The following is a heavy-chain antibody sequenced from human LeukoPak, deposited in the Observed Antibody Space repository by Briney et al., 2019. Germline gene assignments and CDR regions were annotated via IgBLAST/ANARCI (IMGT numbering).Heavy chain of an antibody. Sequence: TGGSRRLSCAASGFTFSDYYMSWIRKAPGKGLEWVSYISSSGSTIYYADSVEGRFTISRDNAKNSLYLQMNSLRAEDTAVYYCARDPLYAEYGMDVWGQGTTVTVSS. CDR1: GFTFSDYY. CDR2: ISSSGSTI. CDR3: ARDPLYAEYGMDV. J-gene: IGHJ6*02. V-gene: IGHV3-11*01. D-gene: IGHD2-2*01.